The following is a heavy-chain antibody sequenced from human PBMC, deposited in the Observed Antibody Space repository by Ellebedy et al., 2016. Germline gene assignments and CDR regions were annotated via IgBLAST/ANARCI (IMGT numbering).Heavy chain of an antibody. D-gene: IGHD6-13*01. V-gene: IGHV5-51*01. J-gene: IGHJ4*02. CDR3: ARVRIAAAGTPSYFDY. CDR1: GYSFTSYW. Sequence: GESLKISCKGSGYSFTSYWIGWVRQMPGKGLEWMGIIYPGDSDTRYSPSFQGQVTISADKSISTAYLQWSSLKASDAAMYYCARVRIAAAGTPSYFDYWGQGTLVTVSS. CDR2: IYPGDSDT.